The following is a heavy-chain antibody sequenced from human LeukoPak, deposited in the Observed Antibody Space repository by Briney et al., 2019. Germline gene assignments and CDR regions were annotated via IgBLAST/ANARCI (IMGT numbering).Heavy chain of an antibody. D-gene: IGHD3-22*01. Sequence: SETLSLTCAVSGSSISNGYYWACIRQPPGEALEWVGSIYRSGSTYYNPSLESRVTISLDMSKNHFSLSLSSVTAADTAVYYCARVDYYDYSGSFSLDFWGQGTLVTVSS. CDR2: IYRSGST. CDR3: ARVDYYDYSGSFSLDF. J-gene: IGHJ4*02. CDR1: GSSISNGYY. V-gene: IGHV4-38-2*01.